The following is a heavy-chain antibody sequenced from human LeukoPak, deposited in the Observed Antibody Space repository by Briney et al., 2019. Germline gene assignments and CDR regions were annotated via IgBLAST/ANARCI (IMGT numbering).Heavy chain of an antibody. V-gene: IGHV3-48*03. J-gene: IGHJ4*02. CDR3: ASSSYGYRSLDY. CDR1: GFTFSSYE. CDR2: ISSSGSTI. Sequence: QPGGSLRLSCAASGFTFSSYEMNGVRPAPGKGVEWGSYISSSGSTIYYADSVKGRFTISKDNAKKTEYLQMNSLRAEDTAVYYCASSSYGYRSLDYWGKGTLVTVSS. D-gene: IGHD5-18*01.